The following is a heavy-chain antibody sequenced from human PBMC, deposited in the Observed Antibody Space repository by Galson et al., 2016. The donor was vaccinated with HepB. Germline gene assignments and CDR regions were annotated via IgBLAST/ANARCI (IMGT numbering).Heavy chain of an antibody. CDR1: GFTFNAHW. V-gene: IGHV3-7*01. CDR2: IRGDGTVS. Sequence: SLRLSCAASGFTFNAHWMNWVRQAPGKGLEWVANIRGDGTVSYYVDSVRGRFTVSRDNAKNSRYLQMNGLRVEETAVYYCSREMTGSYFDWGQGTLVTVSS. D-gene: IGHD3-10*01. J-gene: IGHJ4*02. CDR3: SREMTGSYFD.